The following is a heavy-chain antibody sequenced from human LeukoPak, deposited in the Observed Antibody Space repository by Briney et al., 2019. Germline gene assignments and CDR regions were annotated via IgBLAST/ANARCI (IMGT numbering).Heavy chain of an antibody. CDR2: IWYDGSNK. V-gene: IGHV3-33*01. J-gene: IGHJ4*02. CDR1: GFTFSSCG. D-gene: IGHD3-10*01. CDR3: ARDPHYYSSGSYYYDY. Sequence: PGRSLRLSCAASGFTFSSCGMHWVRQAPGKGLEWVAFIWYDGSNKYYADSVKGRFTISRDNSKNTVYLQMNSLRAEDTAVYYCARDPHYYSSGSYYYDYWGQGTLVTVSS.